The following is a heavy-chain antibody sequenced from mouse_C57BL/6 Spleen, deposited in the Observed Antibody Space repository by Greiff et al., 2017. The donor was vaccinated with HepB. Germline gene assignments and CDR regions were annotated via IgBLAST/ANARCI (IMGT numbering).Heavy chain of an antibody. CDR2: IYPGSGST. D-gene: IGHD1-1*01. Sequence: VQLQQPGAELVKPGASVKMSCKASGYTFTSYWITWVKQRPGQGLEWIGDIYPGSGSTNYNEKFKSKATLTGDTSSSTAYMQLSSLTSEDSAVYYCARGGITTVGSFDYWGQGTTLTVSS. CDR3: ARGGITTVGSFDY. V-gene: IGHV1-55*01. CDR1: GYTFTSYW. J-gene: IGHJ2*01.